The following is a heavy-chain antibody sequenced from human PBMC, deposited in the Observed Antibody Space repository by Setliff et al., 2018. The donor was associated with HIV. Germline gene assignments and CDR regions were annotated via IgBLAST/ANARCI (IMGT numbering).Heavy chain of an antibody. J-gene: IGHJ6*03. CDR3: ARARDNGDYYYYYYMDV. V-gene: IGHV1-69*06. CDR2: IIPIFGTT. CDR1: GGIFRREA. Sequence: SVKVSCKASGGIFRREAISWVRQAPGQRLEWMGGIIPIFGTTNYAQKFQGRVTITADKSTTTSYMELSSLRSEDTAVYYCARARDNGDYYYYYYMDVWGKGTTVTVSS. D-gene: IGHD2-8*01.